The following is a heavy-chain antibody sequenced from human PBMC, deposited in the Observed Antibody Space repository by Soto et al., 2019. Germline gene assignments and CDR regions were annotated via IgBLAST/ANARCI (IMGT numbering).Heavy chain of an antibody. D-gene: IGHD2-21*02. Sequence: GGSLRLSCAASGFTFSSYWMSWVRQAPGKGLEWVAHIKQDGSEKYYVDSVKGRFTISRDNAKNSLYLQMNSLRAEDTAVYYCARCRTGGVTAHYSYYFDYWGQGTLVTVSS. V-gene: IGHV3-7*03. CDR3: ARCRTGGVTAHYSYYFDY. CDR2: IKQDGSEK. J-gene: IGHJ4*02. CDR1: GFTFSSYW.